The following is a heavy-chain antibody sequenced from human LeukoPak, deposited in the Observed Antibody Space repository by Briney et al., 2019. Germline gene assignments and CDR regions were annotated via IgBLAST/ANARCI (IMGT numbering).Heavy chain of an antibody. J-gene: IGHJ3*01. CDR3: ASQRRVDLGFAFNL. D-gene: IGHD3-9*01. CDR1: GFTASSNY. Sequence: GGSLRLSCAASGFTASSNYMNWVRQAPGKGLEWVSVIYSGGSAYYADSVKGRFTISRDNSKNTLYLQMNSLRADDTAVYYCASQRRVDLGFAFNLWGQGTMVTVSS. CDR2: IYSGGSA. V-gene: IGHV3-66*04.